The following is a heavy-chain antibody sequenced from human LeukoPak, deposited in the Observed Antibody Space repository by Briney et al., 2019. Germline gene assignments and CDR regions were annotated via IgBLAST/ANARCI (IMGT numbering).Heavy chain of an antibody. CDR3: ARSRGSGYSY. D-gene: IGHD3-3*01. CDR1: RFTFSSYA. V-gene: IGHV3-53*01. J-gene: IGHJ4*02. Sequence: GGSLRLSCAASRFTFSSYAMSWVRQAPGKGLEWVSVIYSGGSTYYADSVKGRFTISRDNSKNTLYLQMNSLRAEDTAVYYCARSRGSGYSYWGQGTLVTVS. CDR2: IYSGGST.